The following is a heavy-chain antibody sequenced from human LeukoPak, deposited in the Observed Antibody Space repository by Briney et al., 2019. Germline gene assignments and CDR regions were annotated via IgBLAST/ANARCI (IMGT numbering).Heavy chain of an antibody. J-gene: IGHJ4*02. CDR3: ARSPLDYDILTGYYIFDY. Sequence: PGGSLRLSCVASGFTFIDYGMTWVRQAPGKGLEWVSSISRDNSHIYYANSVKGRFTISRDNAKNSLYLQMNSLRAEDTAVYYCARSPLDYDILTGYYIFDYWGQGTLVTVSS. V-gene: IGHV3-21*01. CDR2: ISRDNSHI. D-gene: IGHD3-9*01. CDR1: GFTFIDYG.